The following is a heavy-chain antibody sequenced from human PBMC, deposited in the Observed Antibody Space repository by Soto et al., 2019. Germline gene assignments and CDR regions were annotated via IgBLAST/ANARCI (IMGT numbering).Heavy chain of an antibody. Sequence: EVQLVESGGGLVQPGGSLKLSCAASGFTFSGSTVHWVRQASGKGLDWVGRIRSKGDNNATAYAASVKGRFTISRDDSKITAFLQMDSLKTEDTAVYYCTTRSIADDAFDIWGQGTLVTVSS. CDR2: IRSKGDNNAT. CDR3: TTRSIADDAFDI. D-gene: IGHD6-6*01. V-gene: IGHV3-73*02. J-gene: IGHJ3*02. CDR1: GFTFSGST.